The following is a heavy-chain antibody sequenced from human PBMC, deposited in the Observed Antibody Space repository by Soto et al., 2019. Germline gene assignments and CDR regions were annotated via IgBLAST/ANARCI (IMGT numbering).Heavy chain of an antibody. CDR1: GGSISTYY. J-gene: IGHJ6*03. CDR3: ARGGRSAYYYYMGV. CDR2: VYYSGST. V-gene: IGHV4-59*01. Sequence: PSETLSLTCTVSGGSISTYYWSWVRQPPGKGLEWIGYVYYSGSTNFNPPLKSRVTISVDTFKNQFSLKLTSVTAADTAMYYCARGGRSAYYYYMGVWGKGTTVTVSS.